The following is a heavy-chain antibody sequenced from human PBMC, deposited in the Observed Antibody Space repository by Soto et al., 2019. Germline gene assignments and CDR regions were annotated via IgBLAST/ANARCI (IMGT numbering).Heavy chain of an antibody. CDR3: ARPGIAVAGKGGAGAFDI. CDR1: GGTFSSYA. J-gene: IGHJ3*02. V-gene: IGHV1-69*12. CDR2: IIPIFGTA. D-gene: IGHD6-19*01. Sequence: QVQLVQSGAEVKKPGSSVKVSCKASGGTFSSYAISWVRQAPGQGHEWMGGIIPIFGTANYAQKFQGRVTITADEXTXTXXMELSSLRSEDTAVYYCARPGIAVAGKGGAGAFDIWGQGTMVTVSS.